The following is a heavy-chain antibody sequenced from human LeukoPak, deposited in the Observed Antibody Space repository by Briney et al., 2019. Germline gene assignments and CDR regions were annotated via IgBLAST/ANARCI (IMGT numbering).Heavy chain of an antibody. Sequence: GGSLRLSCAASGFTFSSYAMHWVRQAPGKGLEWVAVISYDGSNKYYADSVKGRFTISRDNSKNTLYLQMNSLRAEDTAVYYCAKDRSLRSNSPLFDYWGQGTLVTVSS. D-gene: IGHD4-11*01. V-gene: IGHV3-30-3*01. J-gene: IGHJ4*02. CDR3: AKDRSLRSNSPLFDY. CDR1: GFTFSSYA. CDR2: ISYDGSNK.